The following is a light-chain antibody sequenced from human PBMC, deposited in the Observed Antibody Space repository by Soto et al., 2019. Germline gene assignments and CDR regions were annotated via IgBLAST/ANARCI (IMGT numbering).Light chain of an antibody. V-gene: IGKV1-39*01. CDR1: QSISSY. Sequence: DIQMTQSPSSLSASVGDRDTITCRASQSISSYLNWYQQKPGEAPKLLIYAASSLQSGVPSRFSGSGSGTDFTLTISSLQPEDFATYYCQQSYSTPYTFGQGTKLEIK. CDR2: AAS. J-gene: IGKJ2*01. CDR3: QQSYSTPYT.